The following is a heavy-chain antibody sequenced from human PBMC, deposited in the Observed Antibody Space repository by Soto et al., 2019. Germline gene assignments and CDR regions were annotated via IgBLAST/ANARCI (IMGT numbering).Heavy chain of an antibody. CDR3: AREIADAVRQYDNSGYYWD. J-gene: IGHJ4*02. D-gene: IGHD3-22*01. Sequence: EVQLVESGGGLVQPGGSLRLSCAASGFTFSSYEMNWVRQAPGKGLEWVSYISGSGSTIYYADSVKGRFTISRDNAKNSLYLQMNSLRAEDTAVYYCAREIADAVRQYDNSGYYWDWGQGTLVTVSS. CDR2: ISGSGSTI. V-gene: IGHV3-48*03. CDR1: GFTFSSYE.